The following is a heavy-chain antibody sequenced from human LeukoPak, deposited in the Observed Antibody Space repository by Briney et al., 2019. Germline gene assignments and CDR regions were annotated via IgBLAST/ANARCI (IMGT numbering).Heavy chain of an antibody. D-gene: IGHD3-22*01. Sequence: ASVKVSCKASGGTFSSYAISWVRQAPGQGLEWMGGIIPIFGTANYAQKFQGRVTITADESTSTAYMELSSLRSEDTAVYYCATSSSVNYYYYYMDVWGKGTTVTVSS. V-gene: IGHV1-69*13. CDR3: ATSSSVNYYYYYMDV. CDR1: GGTFSSYA. CDR2: IIPIFGTA. J-gene: IGHJ6*03.